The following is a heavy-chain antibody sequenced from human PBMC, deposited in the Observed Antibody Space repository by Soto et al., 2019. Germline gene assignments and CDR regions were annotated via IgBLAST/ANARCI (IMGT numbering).Heavy chain of an antibody. CDR3: ARASYGDYVSRGWYFDL. Sequence: SETLSLTCTVSGGSVSSGSYYWSWIRQPPGKGLEWIGYIYYSGSTNYNPSLKSRVTISVDTSKNQFSLKLSSVTAADTAVYYCARASYGDYVSRGWYFDLWGRGTLVTVSS. J-gene: IGHJ2*01. D-gene: IGHD4-17*01. V-gene: IGHV4-61*01. CDR1: GGSVSSGSYY. CDR2: IYYSGST.